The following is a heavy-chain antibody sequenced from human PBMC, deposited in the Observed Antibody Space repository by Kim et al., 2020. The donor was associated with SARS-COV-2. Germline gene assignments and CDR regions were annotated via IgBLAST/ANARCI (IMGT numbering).Heavy chain of an antibody. J-gene: IGHJ4*02. V-gene: IGHV5-51*01. D-gene: IGHD6-19*01. CDR3: ARLAGGLETSRTFDY. Sequence: PSFQGQVTISADKSISTAYLQWSSLKASDTAMYYCARLAGGLETSRTFDYWGQGTLVTVSS.